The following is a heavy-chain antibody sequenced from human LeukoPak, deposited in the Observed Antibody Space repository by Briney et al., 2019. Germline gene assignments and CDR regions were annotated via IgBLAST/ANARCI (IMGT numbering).Heavy chain of an antibody. D-gene: IGHD4-11*01. J-gene: IGHJ4*02. CDR3: VGMYLYSNPLFDY. Sequence: PSETLSLTCTVSGGSISSGSYYWSWIRQPAGKGLEWIGRIYTSGSTNYNPSLKSRVTISVDTSKNQFSLKLSSVTAADTAVYYCVGMYLYSNPLFDYWGQGTLVTVSS. CDR1: GGSISSGSYY. CDR2: IYTSGST. V-gene: IGHV4-61*02.